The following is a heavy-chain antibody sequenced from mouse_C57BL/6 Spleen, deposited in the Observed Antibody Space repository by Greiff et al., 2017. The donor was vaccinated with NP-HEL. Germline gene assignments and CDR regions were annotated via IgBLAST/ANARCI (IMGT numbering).Heavy chain of an antibody. CDR1: GYAFSSSW. D-gene: IGHD2-2*01. CDR3: ARRGDGYEAWFAY. CDR2: IYPGDGDT. V-gene: IGHV1-82*01. Sequence: QVQLQQSGPELVKPGASVKISCKASGYAFSSSWMNWVKQRPGKGLEWIGRIYPGDGDTNYNGKFKGKATLTADKSSSTAYMQLSSLTSKDAAVYCCARRGDGYEAWFAYWGQGTLVTVSA. J-gene: IGHJ3*01.